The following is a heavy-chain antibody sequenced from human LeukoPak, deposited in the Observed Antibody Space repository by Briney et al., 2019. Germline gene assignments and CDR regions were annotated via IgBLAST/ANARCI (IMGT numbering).Heavy chain of an antibody. V-gene: IGHV4-38-2*02. D-gene: IGHD3-3*01. CDR2: IYYSGST. J-gene: IGHJ4*02. CDR1: GYSISSAYY. CDR3: ARLTVWSGSFDY. Sequence: PSETLSLTCTVSGYSISSAYYWGWIRQPPGKGLEWIGSIYYSGSTYYNPSLKSRVTISVDTSKNQFSLKLSSVTAADTAVYYCARLTVWSGSFDYWGQGTLVTVSS.